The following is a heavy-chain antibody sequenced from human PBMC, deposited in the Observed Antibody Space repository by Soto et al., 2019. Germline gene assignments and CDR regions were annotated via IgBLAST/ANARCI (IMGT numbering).Heavy chain of an antibody. Sequence: ASVKVSCKASGYTFTSYAMHWVRQAPGQRLEWMGWINAGNGNTKYSQKFQGRVTITRDTSASTAYMELSSLRSEDTAVYYCASRGKITMPGLDAFDIWGQGTMVTVSS. CDR3: ASRGKITMPGLDAFDI. CDR2: INAGNGNT. V-gene: IGHV1-3*01. CDR1: GYTFTSYA. J-gene: IGHJ3*02. D-gene: IGHD3-10*01.